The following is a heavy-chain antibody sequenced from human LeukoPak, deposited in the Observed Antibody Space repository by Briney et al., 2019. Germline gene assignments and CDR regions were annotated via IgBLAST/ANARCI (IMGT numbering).Heavy chain of an antibody. CDR3: VRRYSSSSETDFDY. J-gene: IGHJ4*02. D-gene: IGHD6-6*01. V-gene: IGHV3-7*01. CDR1: GFSFKDYG. Sequence: GGSLRLSCAASGFSFKDYGMAWVRQVPGKGLEWVANIDQYGDEIYYVDSVRGRFTISRDNAKSSLYLQLNAVRPEDAAVYYCVRRYSSSSETDFDYWGQGTLVTVSS. CDR2: IDQYGDEI.